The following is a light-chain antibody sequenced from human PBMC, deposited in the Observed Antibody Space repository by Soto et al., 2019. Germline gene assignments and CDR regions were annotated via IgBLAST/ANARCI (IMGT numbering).Light chain of an antibody. CDR3: QSYDSSLSVL. V-gene: IGLV1-40*01. CDR2: DNN. Sequence: QSVLTQPPSVSGAPGQRVTISCTGSGSTIGAGYDVHWYQHLPGTAPKLLIYDNNNRPSGVPDRFSGSKSGTSASLAISGLQAEDEADYYCQSYDSSLSVLFGGGTKVIVL. CDR1: GSTIGAGYD. J-gene: IGLJ2*01.